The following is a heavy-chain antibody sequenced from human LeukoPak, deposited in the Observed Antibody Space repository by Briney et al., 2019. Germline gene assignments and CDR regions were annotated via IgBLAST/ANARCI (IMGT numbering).Heavy chain of an antibody. J-gene: IGHJ6*02. Sequence: GRSLRLSCAASGFTFSRYSMNWVRQAPGKGLEWVSAISSGGSYIYYADAVKGRFTISRDNAKNSLYLQMNSLRAEDTAVYYCASTGLDYYYNGMDVWGQGTTVTVSS. D-gene: IGHD3/OR15-3a*01. V-gene: IGHV3-21*01. CDR2: ISSGGSYI. CDR3: ASTGLDYYYNGMDV. CDR1: GFTFSRYS.